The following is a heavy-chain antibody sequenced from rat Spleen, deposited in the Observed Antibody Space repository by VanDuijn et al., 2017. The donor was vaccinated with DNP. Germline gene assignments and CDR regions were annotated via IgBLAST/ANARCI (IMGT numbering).Heavy chain of an antibody. J-gene: IGHJ2*01. V-gene: IGHV5-29*01. CDR3: ATDLTDY. CDR1: GLTFSNYG. CDR2: ISYDGSST. Sequence: EVQLVESGGGLVQPGRSLKLSCAASGLTFSNYGMAWVRQAPTKGLEWVATISYDGSSTYYRDSVKGRFTISRDNAKNTLYFEMDSLRSEDTATYYCATDLTDYWGQGVMVTVSS. D-gene: IGHD3-7*01.